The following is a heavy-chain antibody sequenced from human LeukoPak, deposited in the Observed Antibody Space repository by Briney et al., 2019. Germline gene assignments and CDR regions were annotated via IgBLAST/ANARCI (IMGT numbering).Heavy chain of an antibody. D-gene: IGHD4/OR15-4a*01. V-gene: IGHV5-51*01. CDR1: GSNFTGCW. CDR2: IYPGDSDT. J-gene: IGHJ4*02. CDR3: ATPDPSLTLFDY. Sequence: GESLKISCQASGSNFTGCWIGWARQMPGKGLEWMGIIYPGDSDTRYSPSFQGQVTISADKSISTAYLQWSSLKASDSALYYCATPDPSLTLFDYWGQGTLVTVSS.